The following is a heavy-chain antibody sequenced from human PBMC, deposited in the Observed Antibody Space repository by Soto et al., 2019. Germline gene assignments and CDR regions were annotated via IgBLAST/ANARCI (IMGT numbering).Heavy chain of an antibody. V-gene: IGHV4-34*01. CDR1: GGSFSGYY. CDR3: AGPVGSSSPSCGMDV. D-gene: IGHD6-13*01. Sequence: QVQLQQWGAGLLKPSETLSLTCAVYGGSFSGYYWSWIRQPPGKGLEWIGEINHSGSTNYNPSLKSRVTISVDTSMPQFSLKLSAVTAAATAVYYCAGPVGSSSPSCGMDVWGKGTTVTVSS. J-gene: IGHJ6*04. CDR2: INHSGST.